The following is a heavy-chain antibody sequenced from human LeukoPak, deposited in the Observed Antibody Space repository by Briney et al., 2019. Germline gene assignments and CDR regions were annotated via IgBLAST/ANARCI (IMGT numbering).Heavy chain of an antibody. CDR2: TNPNSGNT. V-gene: IGHV1-8*01. CDR1: GYTFTSYD. D-gene: IGHD6-19*01. J-gene: IGHJ6*02. Sequence: GASVKVSCKASGYTFTSYDINWVRQATGQGLEWMGWTNPNSGNTGYAQKFQGRVTMTRNTSISTAYMERSSLRSEDTAVYYCARGQSSGWYGVLGMDVWGQGTTVTVSS. CDR3: ARGQSSGWYGVLGMDV.